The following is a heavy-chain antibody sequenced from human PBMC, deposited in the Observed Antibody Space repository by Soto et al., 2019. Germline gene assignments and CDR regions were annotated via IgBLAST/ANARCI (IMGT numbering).Heavy chain of an antibody. CDR3: ARDLGGWPDY. J-gene: IGHJ4*02. V-gene: IGHV1-3*01. Sequence: ASVKVSCKASGYTFTSYDINWVRQARGQHLEWIGWIIVASGVTNYVQNLQGRITITRDTSASTAYMELSSLRSEDTAVYYCARDLGGWPDYWGQGTLVTVSS. CDR1: GYTFTSYD. D-gene: IGHD6-19*01. CDR2: IIVASGVT.